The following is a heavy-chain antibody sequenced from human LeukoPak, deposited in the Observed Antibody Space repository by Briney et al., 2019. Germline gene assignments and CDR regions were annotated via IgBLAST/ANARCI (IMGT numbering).Heavy chain of an antibody. CDR1: GFTFSDYA. J-gene: IGHJ4*02. D-gene: IGHD3-22*01. CDR2: IYSGGST. Sequence: GGSLRLSCAVSGFTFSDYAMSWVRQAPGKGLEWVSVIYSGGSTYYADSVKGRFTISRDNSKNTLFLQMNSLRAEDTAVYYCARDPPYYDSSAYYADYWGQGTLVTVSS. V-gene: IGHV3-66*01. CDR3: ARDPPYYDSSAYYADY.